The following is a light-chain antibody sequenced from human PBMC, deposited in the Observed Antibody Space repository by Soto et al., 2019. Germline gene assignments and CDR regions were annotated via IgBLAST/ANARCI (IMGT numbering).Light chain of an antibody. CDR3: SSFTTSTSYV. Sequence: ALTQPASVSGSPGQSITISCTGTSSDVGAYDYVSWYQQHPGEVPKLMIFDVSDRPSGVSNRFSGSKSGNTASLTISGLQAEDEADYYCSSFTTSTSYVFGTGTKVTVL. V-gene: IGLV2-14*03. CDR2: DVS. J-gene: IGLJ1*01. CDR1: SSDVGAYDY.